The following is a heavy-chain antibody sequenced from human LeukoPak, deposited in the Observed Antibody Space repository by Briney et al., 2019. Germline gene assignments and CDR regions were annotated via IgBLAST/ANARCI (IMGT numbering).Heavy chain of an antibody. V-gene: IGHV4-4*02. Sequence: SGTLSLTCAVSGGSISSSNWWSWVRQPPGKGLEWIGEIYHSGSTNYNPSLKSRVTISVDKSKNQFSLKLSSVTAADTAVYYCARHHLHYDFWSGSGTLLDYWGQGTLVTVSS. CDR1: GGSISSSNW. J-gene: IGHJ4*02. D-gene: IGHD3-3*01. CDR3: ARHHLHYDFWSGSGTLLDY. CDR2: IYHSGST.